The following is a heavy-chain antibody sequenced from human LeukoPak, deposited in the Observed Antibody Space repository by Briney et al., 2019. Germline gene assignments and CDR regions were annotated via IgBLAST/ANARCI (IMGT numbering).Heavy chain of an antibody. CDR2: MNPNSGNT. J-gene: IGHJ4*02. D-gene: IGHD6-19*01. Sequence: ASVKVSCKASGGTFSSYAINWVRQATGQGLEWMGWMNPNSGNTGYAQKFQGRVTMTRNTSISTAYMELSSLRSEDTAVYYCARGFRFGWEQWLVRDYWGQGTLVTVSS. CDR3: ARGFRFGWEQWLVRDY. V-gene: IGHV1-8*02. CDR1: GGTFSSYA.